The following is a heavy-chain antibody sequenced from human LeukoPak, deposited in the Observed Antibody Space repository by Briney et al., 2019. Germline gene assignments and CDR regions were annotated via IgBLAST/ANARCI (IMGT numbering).Heavy chain of an antibody. CDR3: AKDRPNWAPLDY. CDR2: ISYGGSNK. Sequence: GGSLRLSCAASGFTFSSCGMHWVRQAPGKGLEWVAVISYGGSNKYYADSVKGRFTISRDNSKNTLYLQMNSLRAEDTAVYYCAKDRPNWAPLDYWGQGTLVTVSS. D-gene: IGHD3-16*01. J-gene: IGHJ4*02. V-gene: IGHV3-30*18. CDR1: GFTFSSCG.